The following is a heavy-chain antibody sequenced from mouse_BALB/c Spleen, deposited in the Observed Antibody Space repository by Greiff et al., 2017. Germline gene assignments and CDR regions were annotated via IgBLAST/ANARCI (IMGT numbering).Heavy chain of an antibody. Sequence: EVQLQQSGAVLVKPGASVKLSCTASGFNFKDTYMHWVKQRPEQGLEWIGRIDPGNGNTKYDPKFQGKATITADTSSNTAYLQLSSLTSEDTAVYYCAFSSTMSFAYWGQGTLVTVSA. CDR1: GFNFKDTY. D-gene: IGHD1-1*02. CDR2: IDPGNGNT. V-gene: IGHV14-3*02. J-gene: IGHJ3*01. CDR3: AFSSTMSFAY.